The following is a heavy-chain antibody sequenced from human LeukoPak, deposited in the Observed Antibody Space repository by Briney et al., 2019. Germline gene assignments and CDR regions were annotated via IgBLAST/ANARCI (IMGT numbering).Heavy chain of an antibody. J-gene: IGHJ6*03. CDR1: GYSISSGYY. D-gene: IGHD3-22*01. CDR2: IYHSGST. V-gene: IGHV4-38-2*02. CDR3: ARGHDSSGWEYYYYYYYMDV. Sequence: SETLSLTCTVSGYSISSGYYWGWIRQPPGKGLEWIGSIYHSGSTYYNPSRKSRVTISVDTSNNQFSLKVSSVTAADTAVYYCARGHDSSGWEYYYYYYYMDVWGKGTTVTVSS.